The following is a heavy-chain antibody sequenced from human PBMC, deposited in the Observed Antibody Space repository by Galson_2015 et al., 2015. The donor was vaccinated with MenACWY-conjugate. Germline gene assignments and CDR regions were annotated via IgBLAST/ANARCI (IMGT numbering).Heavy chain of an antibody. D-gene: IGHD6-19*01. Sequence: SLRLSCAASGFTFSSYGMHWVRQAPGKGLEWVAVISYDGSNKYYADSVKGRFTISRVNSKNTLYLQMNSLRAEDTAVYYCAKGGLWYSSGWYSNYYYYGMDVWGQGTTVTVSS. V-gene: IGHV3-30*18. CDR1: GFTFSSYG. CDR3: AKGGLWYSSGWYSNYYYYGMDV. CDR2: ISYDGSNK. J-gene: IGHJ6*02.